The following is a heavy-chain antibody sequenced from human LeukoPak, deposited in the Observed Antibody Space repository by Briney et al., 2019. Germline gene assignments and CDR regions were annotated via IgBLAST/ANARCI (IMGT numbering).Heavy chain of an antibody. CDR2: ISAYNGNT. J-gene: IGHJ3*02. V-gene: IGHV1-18*01. Sequence: ASVTVSCKASGYTFTSYGISWVRQAPGQGLEWMGWISAYNGNTNYAQKLQGRVTMTTDTSTSTAYMELRSLRSDDTAVYYCARGAYYYDSSGYYFGHAFDIWGQGTMVTVSS. CDR3: ARGAYYYDSSGYYFGHAFDI. CDR1: GYTFTSYG. D-gene: IGHD3-22*01.